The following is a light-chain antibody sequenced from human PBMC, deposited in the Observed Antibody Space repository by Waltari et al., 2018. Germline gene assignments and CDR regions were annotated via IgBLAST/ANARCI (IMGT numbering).Light chain of an antibody. Sequence: QSALTQPPSASGSPGQAVTISCTGTSSDVVGSNYVSWYQQHPGKAPKLMIYEVSKRPSGVPDRFSGSKSGNTASLTVSGLQAEDEADYYCSSYAGSDVVFGGGTKLTVL. CDR3: SSYAGSDVV. J-gene: IGLJ2*01. CDR1: SSDVVGSNY. V-gene: IGLV2-8*01. CDR2: EVS.